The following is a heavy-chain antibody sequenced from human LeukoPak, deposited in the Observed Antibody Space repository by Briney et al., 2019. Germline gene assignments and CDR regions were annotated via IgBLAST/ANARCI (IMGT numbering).Heavy chain of an antibody. Sequence: KPSETLSLTCAVYGGSLNTYYWTWIREPPGRGLEWLGEINYSGNTNYNPSLESRVTTSVGTSKKQLSLPLRTVTGADTAAVYCGSCELTGNRPIDSWGQGSLVIVSS. CDR1: GGSLNTYY. CDR3: GSCELTGNRPIDS. CDR2: INYSGNT. D-gene: IGHD3-9*01. V-gene: IGHV4-34*01. J-gene: IGHJ4*02.